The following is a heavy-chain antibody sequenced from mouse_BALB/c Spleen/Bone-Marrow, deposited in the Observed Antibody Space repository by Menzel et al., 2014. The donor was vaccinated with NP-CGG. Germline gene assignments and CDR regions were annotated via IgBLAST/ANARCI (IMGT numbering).Heavy chain of an antibody. CDR1: GFSLTVYG. J-gene: IGHJ2*01. CDR2: IWGDGIT. Sequence: VKVVESGPGLVAPSQSLSITCTVSGFSLTVYGVNWVRQPPGKGLEWLGMIWGDGITDYNSAFKSRLSISKDDSKSQVVLKMNSLQTDDTAKYYCAREGNYFDYWGQGTTLTVSS. V-gene: IGHV2-6-7*01. CDR3: AREGNYFDY.